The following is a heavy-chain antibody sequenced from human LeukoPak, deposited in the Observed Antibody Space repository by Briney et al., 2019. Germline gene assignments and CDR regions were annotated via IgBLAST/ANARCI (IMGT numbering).Heavy chain of an antibody. CDR3: ARDCECVGYCSGGSCSYDYFDY. CDR1: GFSVSRNY. Sequence: PGGSLRLSCAASGFSVSRNYMSWVRQAPGKGLEWVSVIYSAAGGNSTYYADSVKGRFTISRDNSKNTLYLQMNSLRAEDTAVYYCARDCECVGYCSGGSCSYDYFDYWGQGTLVTVSS. V-gene: IGHV3-66*02. J-gene: IGHJ4*02. CDR2: IYSAAGGNST. D-gene: IGHD2-15*01.